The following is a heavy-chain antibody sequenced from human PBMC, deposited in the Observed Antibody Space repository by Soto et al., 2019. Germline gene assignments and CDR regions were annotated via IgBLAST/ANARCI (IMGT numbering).Heavy chain of an antibody. CDR3: TTGLVRATRDSYYYYGMDV. V-gene: IGHV3-15*01. CDR2: IKSKTDGGTT. Sequence: GGSLRLSCEASGFTFRNYKMNWVRQASGKGLQWVGRIKSKTDGGTTDYAAPVKGRFTISRDDSKNTLYLQMNSLKTEDTAVYYCTTGLVRATRDSYYYYGMDVWGQGTTVTVSS. D-gene: IGHD1-26*01. J-gene: IGHJ6*02. CDR1: GFTFRNYK.